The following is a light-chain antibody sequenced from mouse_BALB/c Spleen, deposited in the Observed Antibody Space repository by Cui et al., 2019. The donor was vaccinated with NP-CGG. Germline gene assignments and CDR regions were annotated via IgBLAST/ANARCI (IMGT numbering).Light chain of an antibody. V-gene: IGLV1*01. J-gene: IGLJ1*01. CDR2: GTN. CDR3: ALWYSNHWV. CDR1: TGAVTTSNY. Sequence: QAVVTQESALTKLPGETVTLTCRSSTGAVTTSNYANWVQEKPDHLFTGLIGGTNNRVPGVPARFSGSLIGDKAALTITGAQTEDEAIYFCALWYSNHWVFGGGTKLTVL.